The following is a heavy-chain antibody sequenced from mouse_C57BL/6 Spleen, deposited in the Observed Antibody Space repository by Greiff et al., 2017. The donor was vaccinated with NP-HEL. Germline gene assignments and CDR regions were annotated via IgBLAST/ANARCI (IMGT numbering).Heavy chain of an antibody. D-gene: IGHD1-1*01. J-gene: IGHJ3*01. CDR1: GYTFTSYW. CDR3: AREDYGSSRGFAY. CDR2: IDPSDSET. V-gene: IGHV1-52*01. Sequence: QVQLQQPGAELVRPGSSVKLFCKASGYTFTSYWMHWVKQRPIQGLEWIGNIDPSDSETHYNQKFKDKATLTVDKSSSTAYMQLSSLTSEDSAVYYCAREDYGSSRGFAYWGQGTLVTVSA.